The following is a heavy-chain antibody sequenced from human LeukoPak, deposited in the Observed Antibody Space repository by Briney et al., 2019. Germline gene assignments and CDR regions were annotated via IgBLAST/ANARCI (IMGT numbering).Heavy chain of an antibody. CDR1: GGSISSYY. D-gene: IGHD4-17*01. Sequence: SETLSLTCTVSGGSISSYYWGWIRQPPGKGLEWIGSIYHSGSTYYNPSLKSRVTISVDTSKSQFSLKLSSVTAADTAVYYCARRAEDYGDYGLDYWGQGTLVTVSS. V-gene: IGHV4-38-2*02. CDR3: ARRAEDYGDYGLDY. J-gene: IGHJ4*02. CDR2: IYHSGST.